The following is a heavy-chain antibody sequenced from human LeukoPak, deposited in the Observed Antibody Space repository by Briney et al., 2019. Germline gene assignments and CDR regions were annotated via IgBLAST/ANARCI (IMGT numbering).Heavy chain of an antibody. V-gene: IGHV3-7*01. D-gene: IGHD2-21*01. Sequence: GGSLRLFCVGSGFTFENYWMHWVRQAPGKGPEWVANIKQDGSLEHYMDSVKGRFTISRDNANSSLILQMDSLRAEDTAVYYCARWTGVIDSWGQGTLVTVSS. CDR1: GFTFENYW. CDR2: IKQDGSLE. J-gene: IGHJ4*02. CDR3: ARWTGVIDS.